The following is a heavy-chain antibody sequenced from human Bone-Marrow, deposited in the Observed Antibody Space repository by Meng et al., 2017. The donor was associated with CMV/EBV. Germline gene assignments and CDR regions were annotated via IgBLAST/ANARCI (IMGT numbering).Heavy chain of an antibody. D-gene: IGHD1-7*01. CDR2: INPNSGGT. V-gene: IGHV1-2*02. CDR1: GYTFPGYY. J-gene: IGHJ1*01. CDR3: ARVSPGKLELKSRQFFEH. Sequence: ASVKVSCKASGYTFPGYYMHWVRQAPGQGLEWMGWINPNSGGTNYAQKFQGRVTMTRDTSISTAYMEPRRLRSDDTAVYYCARVSPGKLELKSRQFFEHWGQGTLVTVSS.